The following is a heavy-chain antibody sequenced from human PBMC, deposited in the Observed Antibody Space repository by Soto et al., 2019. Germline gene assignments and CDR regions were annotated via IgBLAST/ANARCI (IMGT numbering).Heavy chain of an antibody. CDR1: GFSVSNNY. Sequence: GGSLRLSCAASGFSVSNNYLNWVRQAPGKGLEWVSIIYSGGSTYYAGSVKGRFSISRDDSKNTLYLQMNSLRAEDTAVYYCARGRVAALLPYYFDLWGQGTLVTVSS. CDR3: ARGRVAALLPYYFDL. CDR2: IYSGGST. D-gene: IGHD6-6*01. J-gene: IGHJ4*02. V-gene: IGHV3-53*01.